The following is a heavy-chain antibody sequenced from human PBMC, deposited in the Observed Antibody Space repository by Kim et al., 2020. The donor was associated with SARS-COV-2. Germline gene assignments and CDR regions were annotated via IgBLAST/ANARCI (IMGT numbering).Heavy chain of an antibody. Sequence: ASVKVSCKASGYTFTSYAMNWVRQAPGQGLEWMGWINTNTGNPTYAQGFTGRFVFSLDTSVSTAYLQISSLKAEDTAVYYCARADYDILTGYSYWFDPWGQGTLVTVSS. CDR2: INTNTGNP. CDR1: GYTFTSYA. D-gene: IGHD3-9*01. CDR3: ARADYDILTGYSYWFDP. V-gene: IGHV7-4-1*02. J-gene: IGHJ5*02.